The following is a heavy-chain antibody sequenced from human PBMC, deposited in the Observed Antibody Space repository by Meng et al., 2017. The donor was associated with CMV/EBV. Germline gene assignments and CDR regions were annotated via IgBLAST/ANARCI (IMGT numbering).Heavy chain of an antibody. J-gene: IGHJ4*02. CDR1: GFTFSSYA. V-gene: IGHV3-23*01. Sequence: GESLKISCAASGFTFSSYAMNWVRQAPGKGLEWVSAVTDRGGSTYYADSVKGRFTISRDNSKNTLYLQMNSLRAEDTAVYYCARYWRGSGYVSDYWGQGTLVTVSS. CDR3: ARYWRGSGYVSDY. CDR2: VTDRGGST. D-gene: IGHD3-22*01.